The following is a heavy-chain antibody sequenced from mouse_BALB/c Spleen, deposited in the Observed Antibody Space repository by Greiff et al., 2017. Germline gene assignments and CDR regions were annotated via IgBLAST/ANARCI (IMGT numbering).Heavy chain of an antibody. J-gene: IGHJ1*01. Sequence: EVMLVESGGGLVQPGGSLRLSCATSGFTFTDYYMSWVRQPPGKALEWLGFIRNKANGYTTEYSASVKGRFTISRDNSQSILYLQMNTLRAEDSATYYCARDTTTVDWYFDVWGAGTTVTVSS. D-gene: IGHD1-1*01. CDR1: GFTFTDYY. CDR3: ARDTTTVDWYFDV. V-gene: IGHV7-3*02. CDR2: IRNKANGYTT.